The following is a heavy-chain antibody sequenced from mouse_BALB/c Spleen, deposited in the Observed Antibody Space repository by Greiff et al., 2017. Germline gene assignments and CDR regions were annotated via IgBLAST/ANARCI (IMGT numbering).Heavy chain of an antibody. Sequence: VQLQQSGPGLAQPSQSLSISCTVSGFSLTSYGVHWVRQSPGKGLEWLGVIWSGGSTDYNAAFISRLSISKDNSKCQVFFKMNSLQANDTAIYYCATSMVTTLYYYAMDYWGQGTSVTVSS. CDR2: IWSGGST. CDR3: ATSMVTTLYYYAMDY. D-gene: IGHD2-1*01. CDR1: GFSLTSYG. V-gene: IGHV2-2*02. J-gene: IGHJ4*01.